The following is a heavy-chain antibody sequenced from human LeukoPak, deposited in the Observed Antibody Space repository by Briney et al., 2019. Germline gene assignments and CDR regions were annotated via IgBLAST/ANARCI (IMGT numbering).Heavy chain of an antibody. CDR3: ARDSHDYGIPIQGFDP. D-gene: IGHD4-17*01. CDR1: GFTFSSYE. V-gene: IGHV3-48*03. Sequence: PGGSLRLSCAASGFTFSSYEMNWVRQAPGKGLEWVSYISSSGSTIYYADSVKGRFTISRDNAKNSLYLQMNSLRAEDTAVYYCARDSHDYGIPIQGFDPWGQGTLVTVSS. J-gene: IGHJ5*02. CDR2: ISSSGSTI.